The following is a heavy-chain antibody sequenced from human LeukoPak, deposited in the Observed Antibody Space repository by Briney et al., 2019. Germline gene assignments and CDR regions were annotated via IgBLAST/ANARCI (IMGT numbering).Heavy chain of an antibody. CDR1: GFTFSSYG. CDR2: ISYDGSNK. CDR3: AKDGADIVLMVYAMGLDY. J-gene: IGHJ4*02. D-gene: IGHD2-8*01. Sequence: GGPLRLSCAASGFTFSSYGMHWVRQAPGKGLEWVAVISYDGSNKYYADSVKGRFTISRDNSKNTLYLQMNSLRAEDTAVYYCAKDGADIVLMVYAMGLDYWGQGTLVTVSS. V-gene: IGHV3-30*18.